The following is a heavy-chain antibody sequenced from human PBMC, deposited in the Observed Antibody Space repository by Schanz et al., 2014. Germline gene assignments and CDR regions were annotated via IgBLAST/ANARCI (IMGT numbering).Heavy chain of an antibody. D-gene: IGHD3-10*01. CDR2: ISGSGGST. CDR1: GFSVGNNY. CDR3: AKGRFGELSAFDI. V-gene: IGHV3-23*04. Sequence: VQLVESGGGVVQPGRSLRLSCAASGFSVGNNYMNWVRQAPGKGLEWVSAISGSGGSTYYADSVKGRFTISRDNSKNTLYLQMNSLRAEDTAVYYCAKGRFGELSAFDIWGQGTMVTVSS. J-gene: IGHJ3*02.